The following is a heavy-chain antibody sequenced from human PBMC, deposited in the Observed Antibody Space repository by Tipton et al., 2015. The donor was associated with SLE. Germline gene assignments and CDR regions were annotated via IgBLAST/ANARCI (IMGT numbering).Heavy chain of an antibody. CDR3: ARGGYYDSSGHNWFDP. J-gene: IGHJ5*02. V-gene: IGHV3-33*01. Sequence: SLRLSCAASGFTSSSYGMHWVRQAPGKGLEWVAVIWYDGSNKYYADSVKGRFTISRDNSKNTLYLQMNSLRAEDTAVYYCARGGYYDSSGHNWFDPWGQGTLVTVSS. D-gene: IGHD3-22*01. CDR1: GFTSSSYG. CDR2: IWYDGSNK.